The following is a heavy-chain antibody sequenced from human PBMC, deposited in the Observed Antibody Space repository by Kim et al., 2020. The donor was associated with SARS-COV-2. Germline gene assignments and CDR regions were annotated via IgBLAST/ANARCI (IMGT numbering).Heavy chain of an antibody. D-gene: IGHD2-2*02. CDR1: GGSFSGYY. J-gene: IGHJ6*02. CDR3: SRSQGVTAAIHFGIYYYYYGMDV. V-gene: IGHV4-34*01. CDR2: INHSGST. Sequence: SETLSLTCAVYGGSFSGYYWSWIRQPPGKGLEWIGEINHSGSTNYNPSLKSRVTISVDTSKNQFSLKLSSVTAADTAVYYCSRSQGVTAAIHFGIYYYYYGMDVWGQGTPVTVSS.